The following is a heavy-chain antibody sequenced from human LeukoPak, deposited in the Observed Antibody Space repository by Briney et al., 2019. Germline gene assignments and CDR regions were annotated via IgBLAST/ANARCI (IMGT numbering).Heavy chain of an antibody. J-gene: IGHJ4*02. CDR1: GFTFSSYS. D-gene: IGHD3-16*01. CDR3: ARGPPLGY. Sequence: PGGSLRLSCAASGFTFSSYSMNWVRQAPGKGLEWVSSISGSSSYIYYADSVKGRFTISRDNAKNSLYLQMYSLRAEDTAIYYCARGPPLGYWGQGTLVTVSS. V-gene: IGHV3-21*01. CDR2: ISGSSSYI.